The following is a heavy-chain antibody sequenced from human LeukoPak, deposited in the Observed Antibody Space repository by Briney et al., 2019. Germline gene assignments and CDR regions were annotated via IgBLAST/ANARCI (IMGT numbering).Heavy chain of an antibody. CDR3: ARDFPPRYCSSSSCSPA. D-gene: IGHD2-2*01. CDR1: GLTFSRYW. Sequence: GGSLRLSCAASGLTFSRYWMSWVRQVPRKGLEWVANIRPDGSQKYYVDSARGRFTISRDNAKSSLYLQMSSLRPEDTATYYCARDFPPRYCSSSSCSPAWGQGTTVTVSS. J-gene: IGHJ6*02. CDR2: IRPDGSQK. V-gene: IGHV3-7*03.